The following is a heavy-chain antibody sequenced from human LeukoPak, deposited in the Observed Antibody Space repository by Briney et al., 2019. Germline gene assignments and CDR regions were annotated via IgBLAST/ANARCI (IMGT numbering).Heavy chain of an antibody. CDR3: ARLSGGFDWRR. CDR2: IKQDGSEK. D-gene: IGHD3-9*01. Sequence: PGGSLRLSCAASGFTFSSYWMSWVRQAPGKGLERVANIKQDGSEKYYVDSVKGRFTISRDNAKNSLYLQMNSLRAEDTAVYYCARLSGGFDWRRWGQGTLVTVSS. CDR1: GFTFSSYW. V-gene: IGHV3-7*01. J-gene: IGHJ4*02.